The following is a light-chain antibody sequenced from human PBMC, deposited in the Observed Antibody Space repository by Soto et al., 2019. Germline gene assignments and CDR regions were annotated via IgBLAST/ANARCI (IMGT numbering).Light chain of an antibody. Sequence: HMTQSPSSLSASVGDRVTITYRASQGIRNYLAWYQQKPGKVPKLLIYAASTLQSGVPSRFSGSGSGTDFTLTISSLQPEDVATYYCQKYNSAPFTFGQGTRLDIK. CDR2: AAS. CDR3: QKYNSAPFT. J-gene: IGKJ5*01. V-gene: IGKV1-27*01. CDR1: QGIRNY.